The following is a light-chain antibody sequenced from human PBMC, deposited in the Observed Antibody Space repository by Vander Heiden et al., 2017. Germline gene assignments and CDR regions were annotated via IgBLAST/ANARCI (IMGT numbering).Light chain of an antibody. V-gene: IGLV2-23*02. J-gene: IGLJ1*01. CDR3: GSYAGSYV. Sequence: QSALTQPASVSGSPGQSITISCTGTSSDVGSYNPVSWYQQHPGKAPKVMIYEVSKRPSGVSNRFSGSKSGNTASLTISGSQAEDEVDYYCGSYAGSYVFGTGTKVTVL. CDR2: EVS. CDR1: SSDVGSYNP.